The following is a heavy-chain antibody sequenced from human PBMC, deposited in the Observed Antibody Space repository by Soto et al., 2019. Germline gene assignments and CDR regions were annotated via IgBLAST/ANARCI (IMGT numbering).Heavy chain of an antibody. V-gene: IGHV1-69*01. Sequence: QVQLVQSGAEVKKPGSSVKVSCKASGVPFSTYAISWVRQAPGQGLEWMGGIIPIFGTANYAQKFQGRVTIAADEATTTAYLELSRLTSEDTAMYYCARGSHSPGIAVAGYYYCGQGTLVTVSS. CDR3: ARGSHSPGIAVAGYYY. D-gene: IGHD6-19*01. CDR1: GVPFSTYA. J-gene: IGHJ4*02. CDR2: IIPIFGTA.